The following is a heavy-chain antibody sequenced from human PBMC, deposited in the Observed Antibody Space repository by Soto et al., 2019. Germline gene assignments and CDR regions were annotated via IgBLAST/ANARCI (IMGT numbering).Heavy chain of an antibody. CDR2: IPSDGRNK. J-gene: IGHJ4*02. CDR3: TKDGNLEVPEVSLEEYYFDV. V-gene: IGHV3-30*18. CDR1: GFTFSTYG. Sequence: QVELVESGGGVVQPGTSLRLSCSVSGFTFSTYGMHWVRQAPGKGLEWVAVIPSDGRNKYYAESVKGRFTISRDNSRNTLYLQMSSLRPEDTATYYCTKDGNLEVPEVSLEEYYFDVWGQGTLVTVSS. D-gene: IGHD3-3*01.